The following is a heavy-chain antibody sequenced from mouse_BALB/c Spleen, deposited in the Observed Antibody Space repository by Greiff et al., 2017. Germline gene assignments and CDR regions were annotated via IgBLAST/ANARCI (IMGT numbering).Heavy chain of an antibody. Sequence: EVKLMESGPSLVKPSQTLSLTCSVTGDSITSGYWNWIRKFPGNKLEYLGYISYSGSTYYNPSLKSRISITRDTSKNQYYLQLNSVTTEDTATYYCASHYGNYAWFAYWGQGTLVTVSA. CDR3: ASHYGNYAWFAY. CDR2: ISYSGST. V-gene: IGHV3-8*02. CDR1: GDSITSGY. D-gene: IGHD2-1*01. J-gene: IGHJ3*01.